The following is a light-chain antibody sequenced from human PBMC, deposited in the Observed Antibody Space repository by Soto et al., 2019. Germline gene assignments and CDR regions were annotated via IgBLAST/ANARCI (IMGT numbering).Light chain of an antibody. V-gene: IGKV1-39*01. CDR3: QQSYSTPRT. CDR1: QTISIY. J-gene: IGKJ1*01. Sequence: DIQMTQSPSSLSASVGDRVTITCRASQTISIYLNWYQQKPGKTPKLLIYAASTLQTGVPSRFSGSGSGTDFTHTINFQQTEDFVTYACQQSYSTPRTFGQGTEVEIK. CDR2: AAS.